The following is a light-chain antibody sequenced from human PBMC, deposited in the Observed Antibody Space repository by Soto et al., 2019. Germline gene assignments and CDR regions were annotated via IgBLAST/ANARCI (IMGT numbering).Light chain of an antibody. CDR2: SNN. CDR1: SSNIGSNT. Sequence: QSVLTQPPSASGTPGQRVTISCSGSSSNIGSNTVNWYQQLPGTAPKLLIYSNNQRPSGVPDRFSGSKSGTSVSLAISGLQAADEADYFCKSYAGSNTYVFGSGTKVTVL. CDR3: KSYAGSNTYV. V-gene: IGLV1-44*01. J-gene: IGLJ1*01.